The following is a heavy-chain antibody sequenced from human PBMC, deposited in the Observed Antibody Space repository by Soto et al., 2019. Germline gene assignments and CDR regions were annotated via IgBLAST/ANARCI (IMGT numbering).Heavy chain of an antibody. V-gene: IGHV3-11*01. CDR1: GFTFSDYY. CDR2: ISSSGYTI. Sequence: GGSLRLSCAASGFTFSDYYMSWIRQTPGKGLEWVSYISSSGYTISYADSMKGRFTVSRDNAKNSLYLQMHSLRAEDTAVYYCARGKGAFDIWGQGTMVTVSS. J-gene: IGHJ3*02. CDR3: ARGKGAFDI.